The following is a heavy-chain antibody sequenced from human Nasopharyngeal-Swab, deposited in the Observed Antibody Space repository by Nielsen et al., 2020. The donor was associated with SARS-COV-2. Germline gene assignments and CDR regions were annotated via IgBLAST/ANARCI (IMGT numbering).Heavy chain of an antibody. CDR3: ARAMTMVVTIPAY. D-gene: IGHD4/OR15-4a*01. J-gene: IGHJ4*02. Sequence: WVRQAHGQGLEWMGWISAYNGNTNYAQKHQGRVTMTTDTSTSTAYMELRSLRSDDTAVYYCARAMTMVVTIPAYWGQGTLVTVSS. CDR2: ISAYNGNT. V-gene: IGHV1-18*01.